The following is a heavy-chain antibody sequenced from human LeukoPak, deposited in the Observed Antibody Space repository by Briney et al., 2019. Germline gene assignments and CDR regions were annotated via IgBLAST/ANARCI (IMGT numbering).Heavy chain of an antibody. J-gene: IGHJ4*02. CDR2: INHSGST. D-gene: IGHD3-22*01. Sequence: SETLSLTCAVYGGSFSGYYWSWIRQLPGKGLEWIGEINHSGSTNYNPSLKSRVTISVDTSKNQFSLKLSSVTAADTAVYYCARDSITLIDYWGQGTLVTVSS. CDR3: ARDSITLIDY. CDR1: GGSFSGYY. V-gene: IGHV4-34*01.